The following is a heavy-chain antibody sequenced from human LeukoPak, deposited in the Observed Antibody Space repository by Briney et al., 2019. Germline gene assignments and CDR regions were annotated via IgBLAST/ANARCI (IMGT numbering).Heavy chain of an antibody. CDR2: TYYRSKWYN. D-gene: IGHD3-10*01. CDR1: GDSVSSNSAS. V-gene: IGHV6-1*01. Sequence: SQTLSLTCAISGDSVSSNSASWNWIRQSPSRGLEWLGRTYYRSKWYNDYAVSVKGRITINPDTSKNQFSLQLNSLTPEDTAVYYCARNTPDFGTHQRFDPWGQGTLVTVSS. CDR3: ARNTPDFGTHQRFDP. J-gene: IGHJ5*02.